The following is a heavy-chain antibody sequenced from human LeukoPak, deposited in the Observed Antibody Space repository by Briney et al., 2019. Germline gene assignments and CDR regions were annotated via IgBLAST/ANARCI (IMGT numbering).Heavy chain of an antibody. V-gene: IGHV1-2*02. Sequence: ASVKVSCKASGYTFTGYYMHWVRQAPGQGLEWMGWINPNSGGTNYAQKFQGRVTMTRDTSISTAYMELSRLRSDDTAVYYCARDQALIVGKVAFDIWGQGTMVTVPS. CDR1: GYTFTGYY. CDR3: ARDQALIVGKVAFDI. J-gene: IGHJ3*02. CDR2: INPNSGGT. D-gene: IGHD3-22*01.